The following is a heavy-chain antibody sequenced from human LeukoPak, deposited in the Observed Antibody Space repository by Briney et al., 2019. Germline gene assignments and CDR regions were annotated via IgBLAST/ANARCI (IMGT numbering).Heavy chain of an antibody. CDR1: GFTFDDYA. V-gene: IGHV3-9*03. D-gene: IGHD4-17*01. CDR2: ISWSSGSI. J-gene: IGHJ4*02. Sequence: GGSLRLSCAASGFTFDDYAMHWVRQAPGKGLEWVSGISWSSGSICYADSVKGRFTISRDNAKNSLYLQMNSLRAEDMALYYCAVEGPYGDYALGYWGQGTLVTVSS. CDR3: AVEGPYGDYALGY.